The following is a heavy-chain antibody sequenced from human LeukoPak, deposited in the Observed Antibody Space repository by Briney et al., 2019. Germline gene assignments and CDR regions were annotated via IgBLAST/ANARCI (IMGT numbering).Heavy chain of an antibody. CDR2: IIPIFGTA. CDR3: AREIVGAIHFDY. D-gene: IGHD1-26*01. J-gene: IGHJ4*02. Sequence: PGASVKVSCKASGGTFSSYAISWVRQAPGQGLEWMGGIIPIFGTANYAQKFQGRVTITTDESTSTAYMELSSLRSEDTAVYYCAREIVGAIHFDYWGQGTLVTVSS. CDR1: GGTFSSYA. V-gene: IGHV1-69*05.